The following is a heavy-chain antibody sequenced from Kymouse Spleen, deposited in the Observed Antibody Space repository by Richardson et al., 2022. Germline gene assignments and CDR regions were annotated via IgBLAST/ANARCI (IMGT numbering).Heavy chain of an antibody. CDR3: ARGAIYSGSPYFDY. D-gene: IGHD1-26*01. CDR1: GGSFSGYY. Sequence: QVQLQQWGAGLLKPSETLSLTCAVYGGSFSGYYWSWIRQPPGKGLEWIGEINHSGSTNYNPSLKSRVTISVDTSKNQFSLKLSSVTAADTAVYYCARGAIYSGSPYFDYWGQGTLVTVSS. V-gene: IGHV4-34*01. J-gene: IGHJ4*02. CDR2: INHSGST.